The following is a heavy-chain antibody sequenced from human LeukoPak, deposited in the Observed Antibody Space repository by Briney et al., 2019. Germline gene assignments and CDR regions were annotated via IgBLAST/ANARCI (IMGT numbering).Heavy chain of an antibody. CDR3: ATVAGYYYYYYMDV. CDR1: GGTFSSYA. J-gene: IGHJ6*03. CDR2: IIPIFGTA. V-gene: IGHV1-69*05. Sequence: SVKVSCKASGGTFSSYAISWVRQAPGQGLEWMGGIIPIFGTANYAQKFQGRVTITTDESTSTAYMELSSLRSEDTAVYYCATVAGYYYYYYMDVWGKGXTVTV. D-gene: IGHD6-19*01.